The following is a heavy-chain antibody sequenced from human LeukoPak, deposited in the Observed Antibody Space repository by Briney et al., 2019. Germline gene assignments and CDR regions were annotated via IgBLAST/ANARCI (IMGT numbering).Heavy chain of an antibody. CDR3: ATGTLGRGDYVYDAFDI. V-gene: IGHV1-24*01. J-gene: IGHJ3*02. Sequence: ASVKVSCKVSGYTLTELSMHWVRQAPGKGLEWMGGFDPEDGETIYAQKFQGRVTMTEDTSTDTAYMELSSLRSEDTAVYYCATGTLGRGDYVYDAFDIWGQGTMVTVSS. CDR1: GYTLTELS. D-gene: IGHD4-17*01. CDR2: FDPEDGET.